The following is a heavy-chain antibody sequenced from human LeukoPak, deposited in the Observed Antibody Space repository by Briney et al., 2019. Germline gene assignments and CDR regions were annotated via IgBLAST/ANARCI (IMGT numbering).Heavy chain of an antibody. CDR1: GYTFTSYG. Sequence: ASVKVSCKASGYTFTSYGISWVPQAPGQGLEWMGWISAYNGNTNYAQKLQGRVTMTTDTSTSTAYTELRSLRSDDTAVYYCARSAAAGTGWFDPWGQGTLVTVSS. V-gene: IGHV1-18*01. J-gene: IGHJ5*02. D-gene: IGHD6-13*01. CDR2: ISAYNGNT. CDR3: ARSAAAGTGWFDP.